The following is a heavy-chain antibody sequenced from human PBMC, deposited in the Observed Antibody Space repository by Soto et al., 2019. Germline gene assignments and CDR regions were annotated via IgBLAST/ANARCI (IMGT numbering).Heavy chain of an antibody. Sequence: SVKVSCKASGGSFTSYIFTWVRQAPGQGLEWMGRIIPIQGTANYALKFQNRVTITADKSTNTAYMELRSLRPEDTALYYCANSFDCTDYADMDVWGKGTTVTVSS. J-gene: IGHJ6*04. CDR3: ANSFDCTDYADMDV. V-gene: IGHV1-69*08. CDR2: IIPIQGTA. D-gene: IGHD2-8*01. CDR1: GGSFTSYI.